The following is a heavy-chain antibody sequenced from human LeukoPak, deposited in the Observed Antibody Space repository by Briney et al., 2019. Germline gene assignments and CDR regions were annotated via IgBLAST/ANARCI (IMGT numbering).Heavy chain of an antibody. D-gene: IGHD3-16*01. Sequence: PSETLSLTCAVYGGSFSGYYWSWIRQPPGKGLEWIGEINHSGSTNYNPSLKSRVIISVDTSKNQFSLKLSSVTAADTAVYYCARGGIMITFGGAIDYWGQGTLVTVSS. CDR1: GGSFSGYY. J-gene: IGHJ4*02. V-gene: IGHV4-34*01. CDR3: ARGGIMITFGGAIDY. CDR2: INHSGST.